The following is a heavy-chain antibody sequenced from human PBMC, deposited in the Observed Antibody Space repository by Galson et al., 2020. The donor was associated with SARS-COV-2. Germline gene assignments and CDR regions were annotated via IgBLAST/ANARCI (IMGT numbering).Heavy chain of an antibody. V-gene: IGHV3-30*18. CDR3: AKPPELYICFDV. J-gene: IGHJ4*02. CDR1: GFTLSSYG. D-gene: IGHD3-10*01. Sequence: TGGSLRLSCAASGFTLSSYGMHWVRQAPGKGLEWVAVISYDGSNKYYADSVKGRFTISRDNSKNTLYLQMHSLRAEDTAVYYCAKPPELYICFDVCGQESLVTVSS. CDR2: ISYDGSNK.